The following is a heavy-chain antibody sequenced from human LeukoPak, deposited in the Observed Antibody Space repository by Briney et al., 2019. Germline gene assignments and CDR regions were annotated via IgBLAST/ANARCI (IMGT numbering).Heavy chain of an antibody. CDR3: AKSVVRGVTYLNFDY. CDR2: ISGSGGST. V-gene: IGHV3-23*01. Sequence: GGSLRLSCAASGFTFSSYAMGWVRQAPGKGLEWVSGISGSGGSTYYADSVKGRFTISRGNSKNTLYLQMNSLRAEDTAVYYCAKSVVRGVTYLNFDYWGQGTLVTVSS. J-gene: IGHJ4*02. D-gene: IGHD3-10*01. CDR1: GFTFSSYA.